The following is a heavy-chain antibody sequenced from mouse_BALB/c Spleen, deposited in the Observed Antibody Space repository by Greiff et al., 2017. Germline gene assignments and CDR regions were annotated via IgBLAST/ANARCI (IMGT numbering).Heavy chain of an antibody. CDR1: GYAFTSYN. Sequence: EVQLVESGPELVKPGASVKVSCKASGYAFTSYNMYWVKQSHGKSLEWIGYIDPYNGGTSYNQKFKGKATLTVDKSSSTAYMHLNSLTSEDSAVYYCARGLSYDGYYVGYFDYWGQGTTLTVSS. D-gene: IGHD2-3*01. V-gene: IGHV1S135*01. CDR2: IDPYNGGT. J-gene: IGHJ2*01. CDR3: ARGLSYDGYYVGYFDY.